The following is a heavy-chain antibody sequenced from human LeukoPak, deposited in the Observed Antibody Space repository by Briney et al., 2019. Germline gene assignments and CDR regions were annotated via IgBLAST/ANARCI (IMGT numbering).Heavy chain of an antibody. Sequence: SETLSLTCTVSGGSISSYYWSCIRQPPGEGLEWIGYIYYSGSTNYNPSLKSRVTISVDTSKNQFSLKLSSVTAADTAVYYCARSRSYQLLTFDYWGQGTLVTVSS. CDR3: ARSRSYQLLTFDY. V-gene: IGHV4-59*01. CDR1: GGSISSYY. D-gene: IGHD2-2*01. CDR2: IYYSGST. J-gene: IGHJ4*02.